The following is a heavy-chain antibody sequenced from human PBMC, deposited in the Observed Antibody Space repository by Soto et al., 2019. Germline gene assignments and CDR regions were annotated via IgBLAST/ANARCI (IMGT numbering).Heavy chain of an antibody. CDR1: GGIFSSNT. CDR3: AGKAASVGDCDEWDS. Sequence: QVYLVQSGAEVTKPGSSVKISCKASGGIFSSNTINWVRQAAGQGLEWMGRIIPLFGTANYAEQFKGRVMITADNSTKTEYMELTSLRSEDTAVYYCAGKAASVGDCDEWDSGGEGTLVTVSS. V-gene: IGHV1-69*06. J-gene: IGHJ4*02. D-gene: IGHD2-21*02. CDR2: IIPLFGTA.